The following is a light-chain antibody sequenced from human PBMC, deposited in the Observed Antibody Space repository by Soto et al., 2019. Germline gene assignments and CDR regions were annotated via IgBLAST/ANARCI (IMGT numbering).Light chain of an antibody. CDR3: QQYDIRLT. CDR2: DAS. Sequence: DIQMTQSPSSLSASVGDRVTITCQASQDISNYLNWYQQKPGKAPKLLIYDASNLETGVPSRFSGSGSGTDFTFTISSLQPEDIATYYCQQYDIRLTFGGGTKVDIK. J-gene: IGKJ4*01. CDR1: QDISNY. V-gene: IGKV1-33*01.